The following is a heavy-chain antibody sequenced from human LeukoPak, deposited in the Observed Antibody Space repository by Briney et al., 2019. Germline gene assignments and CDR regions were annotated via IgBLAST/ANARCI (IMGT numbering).Heavy chain of an antibody. V-gene: IGHV3-33*01. D-gene: IGHD2-15*01. J-gene: IGHJ4*02. Sequence: GGSLRLSCTTSGFSFSNYGFHWVRQAPGKGLEWVALIWYDGSKKYYVDSVKGRFTISRDNSKNTLYLEMNSLRVEDTAVYYCATIVPDVVATLTFDYWGQGALVTVSS. CDR1: GFSFSNYG. CDR3: ATIVPDVVATLTFDY. CDR2: IWYDGSKK.